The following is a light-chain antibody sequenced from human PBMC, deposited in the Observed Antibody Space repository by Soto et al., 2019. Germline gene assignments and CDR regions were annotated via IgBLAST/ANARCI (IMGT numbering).Light chain of an antibody. CDR1: SSNIGAGFD. CDR3: AAWGDRLRGVA. J-gene: IGLJ2*01. V-gene: IGLV1-40*01. CDR2: ESH. Sequence: QSVLTQPPSVSGAPGQRVTISCTGSSSNIGAGFDVHWYHQIAGTAPKLLIYESHQRPSGVPDRFSGSKSGTSASLAISGLRSDDDADYYCAAWGDRLRGVAFGGGTKLTVL.